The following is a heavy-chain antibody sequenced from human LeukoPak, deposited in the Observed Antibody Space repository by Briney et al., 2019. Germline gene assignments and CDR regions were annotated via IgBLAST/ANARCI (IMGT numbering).Heavy chain of an antibody. CDR2: ISGSGGST. J-gene: IGHJ1*01. CDR1: GFTFSSYA. Sequence: GGSLRLSCAASGFTFSSYAMSWVRQAPGKGLEWISAISGSGGSTYYADSVKGRFTISRDNSKNTLYLQMSSLRAEDTAVYYCAKAGDYGDYGQHWGQGTLVTVSS. CDR3: AKAGDYGDYGQH. D-gene: IGHD4-17*01. V-gene: IGHV3-23*01.